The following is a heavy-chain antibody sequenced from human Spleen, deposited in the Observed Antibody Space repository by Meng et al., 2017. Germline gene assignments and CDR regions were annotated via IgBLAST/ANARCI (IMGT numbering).Heavy chain of an antibody. Sequence: QVQLVQSGAEVKKPGASVKVSCKASGYTFTSYYMHWVRQAPGQGLEWMGWFVSNADTYPAQKFQGRVTMTRDTHTSTDFMELRSLRFDDTAVYYCARGTPGRSYSDYWGQGTLVTVSS. J-gene: IGHJ4*02. V-gene: IGHV1-18*04. CDR3: ARGTPGRSYSDY. D-gene: IGHD3-10*01. CDR1: GYTFTSYY. CDR2: FVSNADT.